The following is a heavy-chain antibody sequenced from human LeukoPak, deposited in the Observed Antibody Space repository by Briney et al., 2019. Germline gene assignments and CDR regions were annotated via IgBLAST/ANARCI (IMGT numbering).Heavy chain of an antibody. D-gene: IGHD2-2*02. CDR2: INHSGST. J-gene: IGHJ4*02. CDR3: ARGKLARYCSSTSCYILTFDY. CDR1: GVSFSGYY. Sequence: SETLSLTCAVYGVSFSGYYWSWIRQPPGKGLEWIGEINHSGSTNYNPSLKSRVTISVDTSKNQFSLKLSSVTAADTAVYYCARGKLARYCSSTSCYILTFDYWGQGTLVTVSS. V-gene: IGHV4-34*01.